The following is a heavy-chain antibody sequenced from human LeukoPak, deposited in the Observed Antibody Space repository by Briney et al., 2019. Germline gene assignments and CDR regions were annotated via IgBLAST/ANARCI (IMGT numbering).Heavy chain of an antibody. J-gene: IGHJ4*02. D-gene: IGHD5-12*01. Sequence: GGSLRLSCAASGFTFSGFWMSWVRLAPGKGLEWVAKINEDGNENYYVDSVKGRFTISRDNAKNSLYLQMNSLRVDDTAIYYCARSPRDSGYNYMDYWGQGTLVTVSS. V-gene: IGHV3-7*02. CDR2: INEDGNEN. CDR3: ARSPRDSGYNYMDY. CDR1: GFTFSGFW.